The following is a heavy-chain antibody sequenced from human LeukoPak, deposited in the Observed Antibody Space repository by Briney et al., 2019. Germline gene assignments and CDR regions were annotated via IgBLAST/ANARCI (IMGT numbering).Heavy chain of an antibody. Sequence: PGGSLRLSCAASGFTFKLYGMHWVRQVPGKRPVWVSRINDDGSDTIYADSVRGRFTISRDDAKNTVYLQMNNLRAEDTAVYYCVRGSPSTWSWGQGTLVTVSS. CDR1: GFTFKLYG. D-gene: IGHD2-15*01. CDR3: VRGSPSTWS. V-gene: IGHV3-74*01. CDR2: INDDGSDT. J-gene: IGHJ5*02.